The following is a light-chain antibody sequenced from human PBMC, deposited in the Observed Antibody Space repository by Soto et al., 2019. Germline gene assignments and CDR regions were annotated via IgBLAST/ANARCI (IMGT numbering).Light chain of an antibody. J-gene: IGKJ1*01. CDR1: QSVSSSY. CDR2: GAS. CDR3: QQYGGSPWT. V-gene: IGKV3-20*01. Sequence: EIVLTQSPGTLSLSPGESATLSCRASQSVSSSYLAWYQQKPGQAPRLLIYGASSRATGIPDRFSGGGSGTDFTLTISRLEPEAFAVYFCQQYGGSPWTFGQGTKVEIK.